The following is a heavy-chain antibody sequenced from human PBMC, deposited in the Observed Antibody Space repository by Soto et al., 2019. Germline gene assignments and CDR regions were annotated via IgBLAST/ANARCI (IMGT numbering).Heavy chain of an antibody. Sequence: QLHLVQSGAVVKKPGASVTVSCSASGYPVTAYYMHWVRQAPGRGLEGMGGINPATGAAKYTQTFQGRFTMARATSTITVFMALSALSSKEPALFCCARGGGVGVAGSAAFDMWGQGTLVTVSS. V-gene: IGHV1-2*02. CDR3: ARGGGVGVAGSAAFDM. CDR1: GYPVTAYY. CDR2: INPATGAA. D-gene: IGHD3-3*01. J-gene: IGHJ3*02.